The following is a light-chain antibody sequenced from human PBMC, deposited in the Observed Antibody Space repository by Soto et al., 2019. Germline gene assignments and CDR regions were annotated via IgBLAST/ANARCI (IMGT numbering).Light chain of an antibody. V-gene: IGLV2-14*03. CDR2: DVN. CDR3: CSYTTSSTYV. CDR1: SSDVGSDYNY. J-gene: IGLJ1*01. Sequence: QSALTKPASVSGSARQSIAISCTETSSDVGSDYNYVPWYQQHPGKAPKLMVYDVNTRPSGVSNRFSGSKSGTTASLTISGLQAEDEADYYCCSYTTSSTYVFGTGTKVTVL.